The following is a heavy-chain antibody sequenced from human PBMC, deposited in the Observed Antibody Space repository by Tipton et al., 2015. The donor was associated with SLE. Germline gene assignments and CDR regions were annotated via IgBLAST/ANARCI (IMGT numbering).Heavy chain of an antibody. Sequence: TLSLTCAVYGGSFSGYYWSWIRQPPGKGLEWIGEINHSGSTNYNPSLKSRVTISVDTSKNQFSLKLSSVTAADTAVYYCASYGGSSWGDAFDIWGQGTMVTVSS. D-gene: IGHD6-13*01. V-gene: IGHV4-34*01. J-gene: IGHJ3*02. CDR1: GGSFSGYY. CDR2: INHSGST. CDR3: ASYGGSSWGDAFDI.